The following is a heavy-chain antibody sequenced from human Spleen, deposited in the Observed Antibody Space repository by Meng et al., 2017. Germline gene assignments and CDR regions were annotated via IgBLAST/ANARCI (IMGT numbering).Heavy chain of an antibody. CDR3: ARGPTTMAHDFDY. J-gene: IGHJ4*02. V-gene: IGHV4-34*01. CDR2: INHSGST. CDR1: GGSFSDYY. D-gene: IGHD4-11*01. Sequence: QVRLQQWGAGLLKPSATLSLTCVVSGGSFSDYYWSWIRQPPGKGLEWIGEINHSGSTNYNPSLENRATISVDTSQNNLSLKLSSVTAADSAVYYCARGPTTMAHDFDYWGQGTLVTSPQ.